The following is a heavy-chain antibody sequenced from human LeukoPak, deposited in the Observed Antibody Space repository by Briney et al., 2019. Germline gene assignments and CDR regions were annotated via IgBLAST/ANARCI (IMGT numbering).Heavy chain of an antibody. D-gene: IGHD3-22*01. CDR3: ARESYYYDSSGYLVTEGFFDY. J-gene: IGHJ4*02. CDR2: INAGNGNT. CDR1: GYTFTSYA. Sequence: ASVKVSCKASGYTFTSYAMHWVRQAPGQRLEWMGWINAGNGNTKYSQEFQGRVTITRDTSASTAYMELSSLRSEDMAVYYCARESYYYDSSGYLVTEGFFDYWGQGTLVTVSS. V-gene: IGHV1-3*03.